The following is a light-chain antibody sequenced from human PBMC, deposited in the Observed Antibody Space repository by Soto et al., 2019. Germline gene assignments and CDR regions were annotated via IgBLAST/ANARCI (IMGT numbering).Light chain of an antibody. CDR3: QQYGNLWT. CDR1: QSINNY. CDR2: KAS. V-gene: IGKV1-5*03. J-gene: IGKJ1*01. Sequence: DIQLTQSPSTLSASVGDRVTISCRASQSINNYLAWYQQKPGKAPKLLIYKASTLESGVPSTFSGSGSGTECSLTISSLQPDDFATYDCQQYGNLWTFGQGTKVEIK.